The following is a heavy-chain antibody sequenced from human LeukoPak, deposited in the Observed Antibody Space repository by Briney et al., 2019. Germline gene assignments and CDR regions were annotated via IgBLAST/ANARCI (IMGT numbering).Heavy chain of an antibody. V-gene: IGHV4-30-2*01. D-gene: IGHD5-12*01. CDR3: ARAKVATDTVCYWFDP. CDR2: IYNSGST. J-gene: IGHJ5*02. Sequence: SETLSLTRADSVGSISRSGYSWSWIRQPPGKGLEWLGYIYNSGSTYYNPSLKSRVTISVDGSTKHFSLKQSSVTAADTAVYYCARAKVATDTVCYWFDPWGQGTLVTVSS. CDR1: VGSISRSGYS.